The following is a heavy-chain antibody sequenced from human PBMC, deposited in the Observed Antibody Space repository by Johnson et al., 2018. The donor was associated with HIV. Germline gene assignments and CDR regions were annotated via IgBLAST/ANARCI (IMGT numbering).Heavy chain of an antibody. V-gene: IGHV3-66*02. J-gene: IGHJ3*02. CDR1: GFTVSSNY. Sequence: VQLVESGGGLVQPGGSLRLSCAASGFTVSSNYMSWVRQAPGKGLEWVSVIYSGGSTYYADYVKGRFTISRDNSKNTLYLQMNSLRAEDTAVYYCAKESETYGGNIGFEHPFDIWGQGTMVTVSS. CDR3: AKESETYGGNIGFEHPFDI. D-gene: IGHD4-23*01. CDR2: IYSGGST.